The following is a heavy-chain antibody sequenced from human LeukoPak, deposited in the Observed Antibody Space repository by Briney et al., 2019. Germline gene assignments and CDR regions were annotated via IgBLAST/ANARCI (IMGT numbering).Heavy chain of an antibody. V-gene: IGHV1-18*01. Sequence: ASVKVSCKASGYTFTSYGISWVRQAPGQGREWMGWISAYNGNTNYAQKLQGRVTMTTATSTSTAYMELRSLRSDDTAVYYCARDEPYSSSWYPSPGFDYWGQGTLVTVSS. J-gene: IGHJ4*02. CDR3: ARDEPYSSSWYPSPGFDY. CDR2: ISAYNGNT. D-gene: IGHD6-13*01. CDR1: GYTFTSYG.